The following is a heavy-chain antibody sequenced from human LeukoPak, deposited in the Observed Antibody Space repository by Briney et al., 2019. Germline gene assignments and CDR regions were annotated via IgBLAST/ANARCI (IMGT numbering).Heavy chain of an antibody. J-gene: IGHJ4*02. V-gene: IGHV6-1*01. CDR3: AQGGAAAGFDY. CDR1: GDSVSSNSAV. CDR2: TYYRSKWYN. D-gene: IGHD6-25*01. Sequence: SQTLSLTCGISGDSVSSNSAVWNWIRQSPSRGLEWLGRTYYRSKWYNDYAESVKSRITVNPDTSKNQFSLQLNSVTPEDTAVYYCAQGGAAAGFDYWGQGNLVTVS.